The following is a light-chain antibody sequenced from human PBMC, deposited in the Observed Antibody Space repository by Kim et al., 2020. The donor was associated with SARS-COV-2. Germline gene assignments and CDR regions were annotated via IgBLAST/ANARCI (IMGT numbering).Light chain of an antibody. CDR2: DVT. Sequence: GQSITIPCTGTSSDVGGYNFVSWFQQHPGKAPKLMIYDVTKRPSGVSKRFSGSKSGNTASLTISGLQAEDEADYYCSSYTDSDTLVFGGGTQLTVL. V-gene: IGLV2-14*04. CDR3: SSYTDSDTLV. CDR1: SSDVGGYNF. J-gene: IGLJ2*01.